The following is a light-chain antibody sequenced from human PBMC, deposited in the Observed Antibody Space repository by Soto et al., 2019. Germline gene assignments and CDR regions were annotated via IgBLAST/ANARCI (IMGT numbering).Light chain of an antibody. CDR2: DNT. CDR3: AARDDSLSGHWV. V-gene: IGLV1-40*01. J-gene: IGLJ3*02. Sequence: QLVLTQPPSVSGAPGQRVTISCTGTSSNIGAGFDVHWYQKLPGTAPKLLIFDNTNRPSGVPDRFAGSKSGTSASLAISGLRSEDEADYYCAARDDSLSGHWVFGGGTKLTVL. CDR1: SSNIGAGFD.